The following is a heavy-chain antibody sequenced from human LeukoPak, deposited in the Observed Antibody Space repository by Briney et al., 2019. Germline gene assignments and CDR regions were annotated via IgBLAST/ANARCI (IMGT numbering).Heavy chain of an antibody. CDR2: INPSGGST. D-gene: IGHD6-6*01. CDR3: ALAVRYYYYGMDV. CDR1: GYTFTNYY. J-gene: IGHJ6*02. Sequence: ASVKVSCKASGYTFTNYYMHWVRQAPGQGLEWMGIINPSGGSTSYAQKFQGRLTMTRDTSTSTVYMELSSLRSEDTAVYYCALAVRYYYYGMDVWGQGTTVTVSS. V-gene: IGHV1-46*01.